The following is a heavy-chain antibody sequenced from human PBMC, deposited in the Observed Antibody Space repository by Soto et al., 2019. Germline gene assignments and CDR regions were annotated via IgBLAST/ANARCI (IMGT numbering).Heavy chain of an antibody. J-gene: IGHJ5*02. D-gene: IGHD5-18*01. CDR1: GGSFSGYY. V-gene: IGHV4-34*01. Sequence: SETLSLTCAVYGGSFSGYYWSWIRQPPGKGLEWIGEINHSGSTNYNPSLKSRVTISVDTSKNQFSLKLSSVTAADTAVYYCARRQRGCSYGYSRGWFDPWGQGTLVTVCS. CDR3: ARRQRGCSYGYSRGWFDP. CDR2: INHSGST.